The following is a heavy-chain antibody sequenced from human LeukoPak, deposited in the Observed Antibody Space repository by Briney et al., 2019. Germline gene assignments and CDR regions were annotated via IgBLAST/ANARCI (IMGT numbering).Heavy chain of an antibody. J-gene: IGHJ4*02. CDR1: AYTFTSYG. V-gene: IGHV1-18*04. CDR2: ISTYNGNT. CDR3: ARDIGLYRSSSPPFEY. Sequence: ASVKVSCKASAYTFTSYGISWVRQAPGQGLEWMGWISTYNGNTNYAPNIQDRVTMTTGTSTSTAYMELRSLRSDDTAVYYCARDIGLYRSSSPPFEYWGQGTLVTVSS. D-gene: IGHD6-6*01.